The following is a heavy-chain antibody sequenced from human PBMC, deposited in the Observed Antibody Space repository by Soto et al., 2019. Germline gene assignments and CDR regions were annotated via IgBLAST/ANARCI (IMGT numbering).Heavy chain of an antibody. D-gene: IGHD2-15*01. CDR2: IIPMFGTA. CDR1: GGTFSRDA. V-gene: IGHV1-69*01. CDR3: ARGFVVVAARQLGWFDP. Sequence: QVQLVQSGAEVKKPGSSVKVSCKASGGTFSRDAISWVRQAPGQGLEWMGGIIPMFGTAKYVQKLQGRLTITADESTATVYMELRSMRSDDTAVYYCARGFVVVAARQLGWFDPWGQGTLVTVSS. J-gene: IGHJ5*02.